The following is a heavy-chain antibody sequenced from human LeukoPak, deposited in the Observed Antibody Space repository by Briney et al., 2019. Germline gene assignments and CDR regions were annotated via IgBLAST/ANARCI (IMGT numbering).Heavy chain of an antibody. J-gene: IGHJ4*02. CDR2: IDPNSGGT. Sequence: GASVTVSYKPSGYTFTRYYMLWVRQAPGPRREWMGWIDPNSGGTNYAQKFQGRVTMTRDTSISTAYMELSRLRSDDTAVYYGARGDDYFDYWGQGTLVTVS. D-gene: IGHD3-16*01. CDR1: GYTFTRYY. V-gene: IGHV1-2*02. CDR3: ARGDDYFDY.